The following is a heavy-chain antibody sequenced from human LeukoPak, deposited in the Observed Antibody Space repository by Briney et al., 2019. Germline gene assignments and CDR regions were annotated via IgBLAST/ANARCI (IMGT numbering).Heavy chain of an antibody. Sequence: GGSLRLSCAASGFTFDSYAMSWVHQAPGKGLEWVSTIISSGDGTSYADSVKGQFTISRDNSKNTMYLQMNSLRAEDMAVYYCARWSGGFDIWGQGTMVTVSS. CDR1: GFTFDSYA. CDR2: IISSGDGT. D-gene: IGHD3-3*01. CDR3: ARWSGGFDI. V-gene: IGHV3-23*01. J-gene: IGHJ3*02.